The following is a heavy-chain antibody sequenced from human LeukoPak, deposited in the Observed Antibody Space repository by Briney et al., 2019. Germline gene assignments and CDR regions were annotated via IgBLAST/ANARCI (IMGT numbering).Heavy chain of an antibody. CDR1: AGSISSYN. CDR3: ARCRYSSCPDLEY. D-gene: IGHD6-6*01. J-gene: IGHJ4*02. V-gene: IGHV4-59*01. CDR2: IYYTGGT. Sequence: SETLSLTCTVYAGSISSYNWSWIRQPPGKGLEWIGYIYYTGGTNYNPSLKSRVTISADTSRNQFSLTLNSVTSADTAVYYCARCRYSSCPDLEYWGQGSLVTVSS.